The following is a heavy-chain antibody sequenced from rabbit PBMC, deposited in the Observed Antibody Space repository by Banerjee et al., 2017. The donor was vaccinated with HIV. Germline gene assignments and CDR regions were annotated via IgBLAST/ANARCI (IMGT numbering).Heavy chain of an antibody. J-gene: IGHJ4*01. D-gene: IGHD6-1*01. CDR1: GFSFSSSYY. CDR3: ARCGAGYGYAMDYFNL. Sequence: QSLEESGGDLVKPGGSLTLTCTASGFSFSSSYYMCWVRQAPGKGLEWIACTYAGSGSITWYASWAKGRFTISKTSSTTVTLQMTSLTAADTATYFCARCGAGYGYAMDYFNLWGPGTLVTFS. CDR2: TYAGSGSIT. V-gene: IGHV1S40*01.